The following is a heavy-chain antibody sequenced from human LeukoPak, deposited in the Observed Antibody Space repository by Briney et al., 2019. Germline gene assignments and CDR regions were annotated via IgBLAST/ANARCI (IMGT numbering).Heavy chain of an antibody. J-gene: IGHJ3*02. CDR1: GFTFDDYA. CDR2: ISGDGATI. CDR3: AKDLSSVFDALNI. V-gene: IGHV3-43*02. D-gene: IGHD3-10*01. Sequence: PGGSLRLSCAASGFTFDDYAMHWVRQAPGKGLEWVSLISGDGATIYYAASVKGRFTISRDNKKNVLYLQMNNLGTEDTALFYCAKDLSSVFDALNIWGQGTLVTVSS.